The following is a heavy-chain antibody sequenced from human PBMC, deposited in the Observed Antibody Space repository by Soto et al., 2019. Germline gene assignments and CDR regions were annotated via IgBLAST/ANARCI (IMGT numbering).Heavy chain of an antibody. CDR2: IYPGDFDA. Sequence: ESLKIWCSTSGCSCSNYCIAWVRQTPGKGLEWMGIIYPGDFDARYSPSFEGQVTISADKIVNTVFLQWRSLKASDTAMYYCARHQDGSITWLDAWGQGTMVTVSS. J-gene: IGHJ5*02. CDR1: GCSCSNYC. CDR3: ARHQDGSITWLDA. D-gene: IGHD3-10*01. V-gene: IGHV5-51*01.